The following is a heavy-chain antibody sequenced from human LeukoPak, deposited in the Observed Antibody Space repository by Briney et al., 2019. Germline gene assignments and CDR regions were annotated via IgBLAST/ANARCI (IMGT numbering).Heavy chain of an antibody. CDR3: ATDISHDDGEYARGWFDS. J-gene: IGHJ5*01. Sequence: GASVKVSCKVSGYTRTELAIHWVGPAPGKGLEWMGGFDPEAGESIYARKFQGRVTMTEALSTHTAYMELSSLRSEDTALYYCATDISHDDGEYARGWFDSWGQGALVTVSS. CDR1: GYTRTELA. D-gene: IGHD4-17*01. CDR2: FDPEAGES. V-gene: IGHV1-24*01.